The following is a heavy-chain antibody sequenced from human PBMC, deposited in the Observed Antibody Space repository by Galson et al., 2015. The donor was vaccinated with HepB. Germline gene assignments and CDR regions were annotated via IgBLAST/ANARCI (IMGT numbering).Heavy chain of an antibody. V-gene: IGHV3-30*03. CDR2: VSPDGNTK. CDR1: GFTFSSYS. CDR3: ARITTRAPHGFDI. J-gene: IGHJ3*02. Sequence: SLRLSCAASGFTFSSYSMNWVRQAPGKALEWVAVVSPDGNTKYYADSVKGRFTISRDNSKNALFLQLNGPRPEDTAVYYCARITTRAPHGFDIWGQGTMVTVSS. D-gene: IGHD1-14*01.